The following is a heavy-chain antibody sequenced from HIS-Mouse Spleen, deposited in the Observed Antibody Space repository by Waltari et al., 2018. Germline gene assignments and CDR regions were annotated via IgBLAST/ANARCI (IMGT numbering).Heavy chain of an antibody. J-gene: IGHJ4*02. Sequence: QVQLVQSGAEVKKPGASVKVSCKASGYTFTSYDINWVRQATGQGLEWMGSRNPNSGSTGYAQKFQGSVTMTRNTSISTAYMELSSLRSEDTAVYYCARGHDYSNYFDYWGQGTLVTVSS. V-gene: IGHV1-8*01. CDR3: ARGHDYSNYFDY. CDR1: GYTFTSYD. D-gene: IGHD4-4*01. CDR2: RNPNSGST.